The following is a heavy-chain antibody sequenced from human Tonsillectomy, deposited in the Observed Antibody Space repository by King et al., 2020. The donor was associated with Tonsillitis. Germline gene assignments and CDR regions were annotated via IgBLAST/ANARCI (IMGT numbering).Heavy chain of an antibody. Sequence: VQLQQWGAGLLKPSETLSLTCAVYGGSFSGYYWSWIRQPPGKELEWIGEINHSGSTNYNPSLKSRVTVSVDTSKNQFSLKLSSVTAADTAVYYCARGHRPGGITMVRGVSHFDYWGQGTLVTVSS. V-gene: IGHV4-34*01. CDR3: ARGHRPGGITMVRGVSHFDY. CDR1: GGSFSGYY. J-gene: IGHJ4*02. D-gene: IGHD3-10*01. CDR2: INHSGST.